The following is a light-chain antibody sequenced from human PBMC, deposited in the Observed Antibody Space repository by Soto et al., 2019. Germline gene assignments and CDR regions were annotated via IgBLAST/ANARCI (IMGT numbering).Light chain of an antibody. J-gene: IGKJ4*01. CDR2: GAS. V-gene: IGKV3-20*01. CDR3: QQYGSSPLT. Sequence: VLSQSPGTLSLSPGERATLSCRASESVSDNYLAWYQQRSGQAPRLVIYGASSRASAVPDRFSGSGSGADFTLTIIRLEPEDFAGYYCQQYGSSPLTFGGGTKVAIK. CDR1: ESVSDNY.